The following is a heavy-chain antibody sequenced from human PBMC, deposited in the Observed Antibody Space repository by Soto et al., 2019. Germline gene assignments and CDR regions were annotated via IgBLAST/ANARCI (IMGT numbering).Heavy chain of an antibody. CDR2: INPNSGGT. D-gene: IGHD3-10*01. V-gene: IGHV1-2*02. Sequence: ASVKVPCKASGYTFTDYYMHWVRQAPGQGLEGMGWINPNSGGTNYAQKFQGRVTMTRDTTISTAYMELSRLRSDDTAVYYCAGTTLWFGELLGPYYYYYYGMDVWGQGTTVTGS. J-gene: IGHJ6*02. CDR3: AGTTLWFGELLGPYYYYYYGMDV. CDR1: GYTFTDYY.